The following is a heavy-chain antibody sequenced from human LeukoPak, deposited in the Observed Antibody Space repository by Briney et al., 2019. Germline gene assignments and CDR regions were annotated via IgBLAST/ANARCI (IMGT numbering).Heavy chain of an antibody. CDR1: GYTFTNYD. D-gene: IGHD3-22*01. CDR2: MNPSTGNT. V-gene: IGHV1-8*01. J-gene: IGHJ6*02. Sequence: ASVKVSCKASGYTFTNYDINWVRQATGQGLAWMGWMNPSTGNTGYAQKFQGRVTLTRNTSISTAYMELSSLRSEDTAVYYCARVRDTHGYGYYYYYGMDVWGQGTTVTVSS. CDR3: ARVRDTHGYGYYYYYGMDV.